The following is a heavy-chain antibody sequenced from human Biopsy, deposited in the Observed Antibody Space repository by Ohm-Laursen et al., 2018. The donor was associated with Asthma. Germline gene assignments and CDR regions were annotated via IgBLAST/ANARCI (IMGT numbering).Heavy chain of an antibody. Sequence: GTLSLTCSLSSGSGGYMRSGNYYWGWIRQPPGKGLAWFGGIYYSGTTYYNPSLEIRVTVPEDTSKNQFSLKLTSVTAADTAVYYCVRGSSSWHHGPFHYYYGLDVWGQGTTATVSS. CDR2: IYYSGTT. CDR1: SGSGGYMRSGNYY. V-gene: IGHV4-39*01. CDR3: VRGSSSWHHGPFHYYYGLDV. J-gene: IGHJ6*02. D-gene: IGHD6-13*01.